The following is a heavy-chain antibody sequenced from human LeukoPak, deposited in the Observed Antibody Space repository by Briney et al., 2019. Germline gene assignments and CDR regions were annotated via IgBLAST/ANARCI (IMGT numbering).Heavy chain of an antibody. CDR3: AREGYDILTGYYSSFDY. CDR2: IYTSGST. Sequence: PSETLSLTCTVSGGSISSGSYYWSWIRQPAGKGLEWIGRIYTSGSTNYNPSLKSRVTISVDTSKNQFSLKLSSVTAADTAVYYCAREGYDILTGYYSSFDYWGQGTLVTVPS. J-gene: IGHJ4*02. D-gene: IGHD3-9*01. V-gene: IGHV4-61*02. CDR1: GGSISSGSYY.